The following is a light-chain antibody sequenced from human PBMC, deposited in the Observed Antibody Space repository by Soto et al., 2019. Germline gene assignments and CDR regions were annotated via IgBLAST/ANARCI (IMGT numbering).Light chain of an antibody. J-gene: IGKJ1*01. CDR2: DAS. CDR1: PSVSSY. Sequence: ELVLTQSPATLSLSPGAQATLSCRASPSVSSYLAWYQQKPAQHPTLLMFDASIRATGIPPRVSGTGSETDFSRTITSLETEDFAVYYCQERGNWPWTFGQGTNVEIK. V-gene: IGKV3-11*01. CDR3: QERGNWPWT.